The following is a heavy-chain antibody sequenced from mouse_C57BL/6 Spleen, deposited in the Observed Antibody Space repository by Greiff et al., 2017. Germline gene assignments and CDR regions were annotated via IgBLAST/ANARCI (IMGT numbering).Heavy chain of an antibody. V-gene: IGHV1-82*01. D-gene: IGHD2-5*01. CDR1: GYAFSSSW. CDR3: ARDHYSNYEFAY. CDR2: IYPGDGDT. Sequence: QVQLQQSGPELVKPGASVKISCKASGYAFSSSWMNWVKQRPGKGLEWIGRIYPGDGDTNYNGKFKGKATLTADKSSSTAYMQLSSLTSEDSAVYFCARDHYSNYEFAYWGQGTLVTVSA. J-gene: IGHJ3*01.